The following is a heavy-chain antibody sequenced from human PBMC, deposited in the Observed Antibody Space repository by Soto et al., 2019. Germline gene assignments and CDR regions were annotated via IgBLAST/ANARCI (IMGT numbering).Heavy chain of an antibody. CDR3: SRFIMVGGWFDPNYYHGMDV. CDR2: ISGYNGNT. Sequence: ASVKVSCKTSGYTFSNYGINWVRQAPGQGLEWMGWISGYNGNTNYAQTVQGRVTMTTDTSTGTVYMELRSLKSDDTAIYYCSRFIMVGGWFDPNYYHGMDVWGQGTTVTV. D-gene: IGHD6-19*01. V-gene: IGHV1-18*01. J-gene: IGHJ6*02. CDR1: GYTFSNYG.